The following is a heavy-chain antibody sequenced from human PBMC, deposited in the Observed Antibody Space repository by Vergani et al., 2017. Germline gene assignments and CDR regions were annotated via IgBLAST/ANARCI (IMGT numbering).Heavy chain of an antibody. CDR2: IYTSGST. CDR1: GGSISSYY. Sequence: QVQLQESGPGLVKPSETLSLTCTVSGGSISSYYWSWIRQPPGKGLEWIGYIYTSGSTNYNPSLKSRVTISVDTSKNMFSLKLSSVTAADTAVYYCARSSGYYLNWFDPWGQGTLVTVSS. CDR3: ARSSGYYLNWFDP. J-gene: IGHJ5*02. D-gene: IGHD3-22*01. V-gene: IGHV4-4*09.